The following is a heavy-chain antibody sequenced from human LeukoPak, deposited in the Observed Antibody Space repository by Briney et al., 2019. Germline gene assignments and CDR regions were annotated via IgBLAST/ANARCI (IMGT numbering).Heavy chain of an antibody. V-gene: IGHV4-39*01. CDR2: IYYSGST. CDR3: ARQGPRGATTFFDY. Sequence: SETLSLTCTVSGGSISSSSYYWGWIRQPPGKGLEWIGSIYYSGSTYYNPSLKSRVTISVDTSKNQFFLKLSSVTAADTAVYYCARQGPRGATTFFDYWGQGTLVTVSS. J-gene: IGHJ4*02. CDR1: GGSISSSSYY. D-gene: IGHD1-26*01.